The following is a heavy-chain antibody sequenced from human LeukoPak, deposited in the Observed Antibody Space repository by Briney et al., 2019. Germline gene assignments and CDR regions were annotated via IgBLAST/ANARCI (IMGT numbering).Heavy chain of an antibody. V-gene: IGHV3-23*01. Sequence: GGSLRLSCAASGITFSSNAMSWVRQAPGKGLEWVSTISGSGGSTYYADSVKGRFTLSRDNSKNTLYLQMNSLRAGDTAVYYCAKDLRNSDLANSYFDYWGQGTLVTVSS. CDR3: AKDLRNSDLANSYFDY. CDR2: ISGSGGST. CDR1: GITFSSNA. J-gene: IGHJ4*02. D-gene: IGHD1-1*01.